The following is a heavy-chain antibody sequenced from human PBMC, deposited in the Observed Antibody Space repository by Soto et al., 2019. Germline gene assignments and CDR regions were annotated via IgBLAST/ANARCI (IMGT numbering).Heavy chain of an antibody. V-gene: IGHV4-59*08. CDR3: ARGSGWPSYFDY. CDR2: IYYSGST. CDR1: GGSISSYY. Sequence: QVQLQESGPGLVKPSETLSLTCTVSGGSISSYYWSWIRQPPGKGLEWIGYIYYSGSTNYNPSLKIGVTISVDTSKNQFSLKLSSVTAADTAMYYCARGSGWPSYFDYWGQGTLVTVSS. J-gene: IGHJ4*02. D-gene: IGHD6-19*01.